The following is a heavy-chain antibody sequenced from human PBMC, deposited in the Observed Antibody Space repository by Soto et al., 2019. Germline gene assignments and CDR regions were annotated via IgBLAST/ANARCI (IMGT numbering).Heavy chain of an antibody. CDR3: ARGVVEVPAASQNFDY. CDR2: IIPIFGTA. D-gene: IGHD2-2*01. J-gene: IGHJ4*02. Sequence: SVKVSCKASGGTFSSYAISWVRQAPGQGLEWMGGIIPIFGTANYAQKFQGRVTITADESTSTAYMELSSLRSEDTAVYYCARGVVEVPAASQNFDYCGQGPLVTVYS. CDR1: GGTFSSYA. V-gene: IGHV1-69*13.